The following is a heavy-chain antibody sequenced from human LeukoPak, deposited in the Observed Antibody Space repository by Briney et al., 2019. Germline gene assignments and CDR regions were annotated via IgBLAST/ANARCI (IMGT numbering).Heavy chain of an antibody. J-gene: IGHJ6*03. Sequence: SETLSLTCAVYGGSFSGYYWSWIRQPPGKGLEWIGEINHSGSTNYNPSLKSRVTILVDTSKAQFSLKLSSVPAADTAVYYCARPNTLNTAYYYMDVWGKGTTVTVSS. CDR3: ARPNTLNTAYYYMDV. CDR1: GGSFSGYY. V-gene: IGHV4-34*01. CDR2: INHSGST. D-gene: IGHD2-21*02.